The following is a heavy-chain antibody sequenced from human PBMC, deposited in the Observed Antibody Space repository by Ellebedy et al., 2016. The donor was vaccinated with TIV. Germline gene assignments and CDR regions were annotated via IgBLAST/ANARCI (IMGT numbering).Heavy chain of an antibody. CDR3: ASLYSGYGDALDI. Sequence: SETLSLTCTVSGGSISNHYWSWIRQPAGKGLEWIGHFYFTGNSDHNPSLKSRVTMSVDTSNNQFSLKLTSVTAADTAVYYCASLYSGYGDALDIWGQGTMVTVSS. CDR2: FYFTGNS. CDR1: GGSISNHY. J-gene: IGHJ3*02. D-gene: IGHD5-12*01. V-gene: IGHV4-4*07.